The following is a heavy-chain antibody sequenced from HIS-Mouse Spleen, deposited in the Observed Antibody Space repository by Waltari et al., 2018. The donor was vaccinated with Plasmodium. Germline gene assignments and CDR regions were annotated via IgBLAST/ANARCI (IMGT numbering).Heavy chain of an antibody. D-gene: IGHD3-3*01. CDR3: ARVTSSGVYWYFDL. CDR2: INHSGST. Sequence: QVQLQQRGAGLLKPSETLSLTCAVYGGSFSVYSWSWIRQPPGKGLEWIGEINHSGSTNYNPSLKSRVTISVDTSKNQFSLKLSSVTAADTAVYYCARVTSSGVYWYFDLWGRGTLVTVSS. CDR1: GGSFSVYS. V-gene: IGHV4-34*01. J-gene: IGHJ2*01.